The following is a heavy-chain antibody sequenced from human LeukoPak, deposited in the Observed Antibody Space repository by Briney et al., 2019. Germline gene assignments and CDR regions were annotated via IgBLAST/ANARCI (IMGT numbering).Heavy chain of an antibody. V-gene: IGHV3-21*01. D-gene: IGHD3-10*01. CDR2: ISPSSSYM. J-gene: IGHJ6*02. CDR1: GFTFSDYT. Sequence: GSLRLSCAASGFTFSDYTMNWVRQAPGKGLEWVSSISPSSSYMYYADSVKGRFTISRDNTKNSLYLQMNSLRAEDTAVYYCARPLYMVRGVIIPNPDYYYGMDVWGQGTTVTVSS. CDR3: ARPLYMVRGVIIPNPDYYYGMDV.